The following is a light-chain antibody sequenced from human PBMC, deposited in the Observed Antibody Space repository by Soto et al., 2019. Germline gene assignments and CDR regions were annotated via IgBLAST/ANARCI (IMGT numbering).Light chain of an antibody. Sequence: EIVMTQSPATLSVSPGERATLSCRASQSVSSNLAWYQQKPGQAPRLLIYGASTRATGIPARFSGSGSGTEFTLSISGLQSEDFAVYYYQQDNNCPRSTFGQGTKLATK. CDR3: QQDNNCPRST. CDR2: GAS. V-gene: IGKV3-15*01. J-gene: IGKJ2*02. CDR1: QSVSSN.